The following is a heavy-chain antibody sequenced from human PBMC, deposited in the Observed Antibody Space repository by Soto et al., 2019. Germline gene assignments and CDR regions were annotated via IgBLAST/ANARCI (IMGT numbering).Heavy chain of an antibody. Sequence: QVQLQESGPGLVRPSGALSVTCAVSGDSISRSHWWSWVRQSPGKGLEWIGEISHSGITNYNPSLKSRVTISGDKSKNQSSLKLTSVTAADTAVYYCARVRYDRSGFDHWGQGTLVSVSS. CDR3: ARVRYDRSGFDH. V-gene: IGHV4-4*02. J-gene: IGHJ4*02. D-gene: IGHD3-22*01. CDR2: ISHSGIT. CDR1: GDSISRSHW.